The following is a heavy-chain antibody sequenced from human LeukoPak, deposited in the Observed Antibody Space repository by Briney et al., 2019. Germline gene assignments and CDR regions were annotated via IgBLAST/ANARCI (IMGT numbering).Heavy chain of an antibody. CDR2: IYYSGRT. V-gene: IGHV4-39*01. CDR1: GDSVSRSDSY. CDR3: ARRRYYDGSGYLE. J-gene: IGHJ1*01. Sequence: SETLSLTCSVSGDSVSRSDSYWDWIRQPPGEGLEWIGTIYYSGRTYYGPSLKSRVTMSVDPSNNQFSLNLRSVTAADTALYYCARRRYYDGSGYLEWGQGTLLSVSS. D-gene: IGHD3-22*01.